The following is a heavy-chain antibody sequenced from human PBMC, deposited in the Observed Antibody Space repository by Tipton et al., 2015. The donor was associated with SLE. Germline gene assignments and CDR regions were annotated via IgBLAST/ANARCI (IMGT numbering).Heavy chain of an antibody. Sequence: QSGPEVKKPGASVKVSRKASGYTFTSYGISWVRQAPGQGLEWMAWISAYNGNTNYAQKLQGRVTMTTDTSTSTAYMELRSLTSEDTALYFCAAYINYPAYWGQGSLVTVSS. CDR3: AAYINYPAY. V-gene: IGHV1-18*01. J-gene: IGHJ4*02. CDR1: GYTFTSYG. D-gene: IGHD4-11*01. CDR2: ISAYNGNT.